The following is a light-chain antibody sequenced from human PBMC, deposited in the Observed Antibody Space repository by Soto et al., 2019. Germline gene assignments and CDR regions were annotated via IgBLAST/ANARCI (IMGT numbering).Light chain of an antibody. J-gene: IGKJ4*01. CDR2: AAS. CDR1: QGVDSD. CDR3: QQSYSTLLLT. Sequence: IQMTQSPSSLSSSVGDRVTITCRASQGVDSDLSWYQQKPGKAPKLLIYAASSLHSGVPTRFRGSGSGTHFTLTISSLQPEDVATYYCQQSYSTLLLTFGGGTKVELK. V-gene: IGKV1-39*01.